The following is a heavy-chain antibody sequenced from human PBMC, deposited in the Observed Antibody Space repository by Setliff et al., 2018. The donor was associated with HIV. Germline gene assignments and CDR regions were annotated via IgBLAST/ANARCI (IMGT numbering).Heavy chain of an antibody. CDR2: IWYDGRNK. J-gene: IGHJ2*01. D-gene: IGHD5-12*01. V-gene: IGHV3-33*01. CDR3: ARDRDTTIWYFDL. CDR1: GFTFHSYG. Sequence: PGGSLRLSGAASGFTFHSYGMHWVRQAPGKGLEWGAVIWYDGRNKYYADSVKGRFTISRDNSKNTLYLQINSLRAEDAAVYYCARDRDTTIWYFDLWGRGTLVTVSS.